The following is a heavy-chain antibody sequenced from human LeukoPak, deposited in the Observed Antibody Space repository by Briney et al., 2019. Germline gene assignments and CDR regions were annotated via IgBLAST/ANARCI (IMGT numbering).Heavy chain of an antibody. V-gene: IGHV1-69*05. Sequence: ASVKVSCKASGGTFRSYVITWVRQAPGQGLEWMGGIIPMFGTSNYAQKFQGRVTTTTDESTDTAYMELSRLRSDDTAVYYCARGQRITIFGVVGNWFDPWGQGTLVTVSS. CDR2: IIPMFGTS. CDR3: ARGQRITIFGVVGNWFDP. J-gene: IGHJ5*02. D-gene: IGHD3-3*01. CDR1: GGTFRSYV.